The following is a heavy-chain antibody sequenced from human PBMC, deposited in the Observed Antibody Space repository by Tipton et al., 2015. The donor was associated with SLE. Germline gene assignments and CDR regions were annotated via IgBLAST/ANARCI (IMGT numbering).Heavy chain of an antibody. CDR3: ARGVVGVSAAFDI. J-gene: IGHJ3*02. Sequence: TLSLTCTVSGGSISSSSYYWGWIRQPPGKGLEWIGSIYYSGSTYYNPSLKSRVTISVDTSKNQFSLKLSSVTAADTAVYYCARGVVGVSAAFDIWGQGTMVTVSS. CDR2: IYYSGST. V-gene: IGHV4-39*07. D-gene: IGHD2-15*01. CDR1: GGSISSSSYY.